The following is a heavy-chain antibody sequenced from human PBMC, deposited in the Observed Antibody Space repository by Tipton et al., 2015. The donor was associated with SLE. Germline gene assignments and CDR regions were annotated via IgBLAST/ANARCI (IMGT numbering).Heavy chain of an antibody. D-gene: IGHD4-17*01. CDR2: IFYSGSTST. J-gene: IGHJ4*02. CDR3: ARGDYGTKPGFDY. V-gene: IGHV4-39*07. CDR1: GGSISRSSYS. Sequence: GLVKPSETLSLTCTVPGGSISRSSYSWGWIRQPPGKGLEWIGNIFYSGSTSTYYSPSLRSRVTISVDTSKNQFSLKLSSMTAADTAVYYCARGDYGTKPGFDYWGQGTLVTVST.